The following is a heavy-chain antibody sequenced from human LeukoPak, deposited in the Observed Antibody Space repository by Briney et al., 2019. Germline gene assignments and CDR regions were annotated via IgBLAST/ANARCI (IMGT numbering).Heavy chain of an antibody. J-gene: IGHJ6*02. Sequence: GGSLRLSCTASGFSFSGYAMTWVRQAPGKGLEWVSTISGSGGSTYYADSVKGRFTISRDNSKNTLYVQMNSPRAEDTAVYYCAKFVGLGELYYYYGMDVWGQGTTVTVSS. CDR3: AKFVGLGELYYYYGMDV. CDR1: GFSFSGYA. V-gene: IGHV3-23*01. D-gene: IGHD3-10*01. CDR2: ISGSGGST.